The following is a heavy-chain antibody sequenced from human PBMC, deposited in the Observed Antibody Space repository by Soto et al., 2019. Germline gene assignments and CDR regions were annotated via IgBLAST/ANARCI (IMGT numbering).Heavy chain of an antibody. V-gene: IGHV1-2*02. CDR2: INPNSGAT. D-gene: IGHD3-16*01. Sequence: GASVKVSCKASGYTFTGYYMHWVRQAPGQGLEWVGWINPNSGATTYAQKFQGRVTMTRDTSIITAHMELSRLRSDDTAMYYCARDMVSTIGDFDYWGQGTLVIVSS. J-gene: IGHJ4*02. CDR3: ARDMVSTIGDFDY. CDR1: GYTFTGYY.